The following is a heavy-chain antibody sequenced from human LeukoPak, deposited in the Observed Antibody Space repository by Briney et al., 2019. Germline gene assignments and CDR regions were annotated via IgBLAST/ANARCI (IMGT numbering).Heavy chain of an antibody. J-gene: IGHJ4*02. CDR2: IYYSGST. CDR3: ARHAQDTAMVTPLYYFDF. D-gene: IGHD5-18*01. V-gene: IGHV4-59*08. CDR1: GGSISSYY. Sequence: SETLSLTCTVSGGSISSYYWSWIRQPPGKGLEWIGYIYYSGSTKYNPSLKSRVTISVDTSKTQFSLKLSSVTAADTAMYYCARHAQDTAMVTPLYYFDFRGQGTLVTVSS.